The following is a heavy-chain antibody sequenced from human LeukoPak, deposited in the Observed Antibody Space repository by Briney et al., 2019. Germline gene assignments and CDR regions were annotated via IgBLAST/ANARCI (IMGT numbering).Heavy chain of an antibody. J-gene: IGHJ4*02. V-gene: IGHV1-46*01. CDR1: GYTFTSYY. CDR2: INPSGGST. Sequence: ASVKGSCKASGYTFTSYYMHWVRQAPGQGLEWMGIINPSGGSTSYAQKFQGRVTMTRDTSTSTVYMELSSLRSEDTAVYYCARVPPGYYFDYWGQGTLVTVSS. CDR3: ARVPPGYYFDY.